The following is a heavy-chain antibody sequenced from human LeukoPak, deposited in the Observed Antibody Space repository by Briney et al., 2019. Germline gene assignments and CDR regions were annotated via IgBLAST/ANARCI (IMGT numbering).Heavy chain of an antibody. CDR1: GYSFTSYG. D-gene: IGHD3-10*01. CDR2: MSAYNGKT. Sequence: GASVKVSCKASGYSFTSYGFNWVRQAPGQGLEWMGWMSAYNGKTNYAHSLQGRVTVTADTSTSTAYMELSSLRSEDTAVYYCARRRAMVRGVIGYGMDVWGQGTTVTVSS. J-gene: IGHJ6*02. CDR3: ARRRAMVRGVIGYGMDV. V-gene: IGHV1-18*01.